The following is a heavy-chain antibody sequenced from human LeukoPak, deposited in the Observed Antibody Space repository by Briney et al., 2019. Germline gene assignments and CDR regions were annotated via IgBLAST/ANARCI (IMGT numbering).Heavy chain of an antibody. CDR1: GGSISDYS. J-gene: IGHJ3*02. Sequence: SETLSLTCTVSGGSISDYSWTWIRQPPGKGLEWIGNISYIGSTNYSPSLKSRVTISIDTSKSQFSLKLSSVTAADTAVYYCATGDGYGDSRGAFDIWGQGTMVTVSS. V-gene: IGHV4-59*01. CDR2: ISYIGST. CDR3: ATGDGYGDSRGAFDI. D-gene: IGHD4-17*01.